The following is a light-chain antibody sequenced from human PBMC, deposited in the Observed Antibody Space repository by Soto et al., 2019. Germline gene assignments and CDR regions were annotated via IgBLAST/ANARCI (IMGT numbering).Light chain of an antibody. CDR2: DAS. V-gene: IGKV1-5*01. CDR3: QQFHSFPIT. J-gene: IGKJ5*01. CDR1: QSITIW. Sequence: DIQMTQSPSTLSASAGDRVTITCRASQSITIWLAWYQQKPGKAPKLLIYDASTLESGVPSRFSGSGSGTEFTLTISSLQPDDFATYYCQQFHSFPITCGQGTRLEIK.